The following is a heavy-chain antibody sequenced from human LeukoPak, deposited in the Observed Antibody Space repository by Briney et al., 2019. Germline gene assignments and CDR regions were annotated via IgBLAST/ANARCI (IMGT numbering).Heavy chain of an antibody. V-gene: IGHV1-69*06. D-gene: IGHD6-13*01. CDR2: IIPMFVTA. CDR1: GGTFNKYS. Sequence: SVKVSCKASGGTFNKYSISWVRQAPGQGPEWMGGIIPMFVTANYAQKFQGRLTITADKSTSTAYMELSSLRSEDTAVYHCARDDFSSARAFDIWGQGTMVTVSS. J-gene: IGHJ3*02. CDR3: ARDDFSSARAFDI.